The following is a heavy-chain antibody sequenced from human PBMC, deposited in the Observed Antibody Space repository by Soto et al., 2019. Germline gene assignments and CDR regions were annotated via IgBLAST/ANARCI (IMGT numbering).Heavy chain of an antibody. CDR2: ISSSSSYT. D-gene: IGHD2-15*01. V-gene: IGHV3-11*05. CDR1: GFTFSDYY. J-gene: IGHJ4*02. CDR3: VRVVVVAASPHYYFDY. Sequence: QVQLVESGGGLVKPGGSLRLSCAASGFTFSDYYMSWIRQAPGKGLEWVSYISSSSSYTNYADSVKGRFTISRDNAKNSLYLQMNSLRAEDTAVYYCVRVVVVAASPHYYFDYWGQGTLVTVSS.